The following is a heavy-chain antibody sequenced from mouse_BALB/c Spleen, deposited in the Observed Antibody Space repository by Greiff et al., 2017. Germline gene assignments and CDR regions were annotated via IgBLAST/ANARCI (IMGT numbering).Heavy chain of an antibody. CDR1: GFTFSSFG. CDR3: ARYGNSSMDY. Sequence: EVMLVESGGGLVQPGGSRKLSCAASGFTFSSFGMHWVRQAPEKGLEWVAYISSGSSTIYYADTVKGRFTISRDNPKNTLFLQMTSLRSEDTAMYYCARYGNSSMDYWGQGTSVTVSS. V-gene: IGHV5-17*02. D-gene: IGHD2-1*01. CDR2: ISSGSSTI. J-gene: IGHJ4*01.